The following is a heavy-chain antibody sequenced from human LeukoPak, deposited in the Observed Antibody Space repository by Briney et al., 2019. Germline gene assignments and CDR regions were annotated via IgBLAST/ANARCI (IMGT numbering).Heavy chain of an antibody. V-gene: IGHV3-7*03. CDR1: GFTFSRYW. Sequence: GGSLRLSCAASGFTFSRYWMSWVRQAPGKGLEWVANIKQDGSEKYYVDSVKGRFTISRDNAKNSLYLQMNSLRPEDTALYYCAKAFSSTWYWYFDLWGRGTLVTVSS. CDR2: IKQDGSEK. CDR3: AKAFSSTWYWYFDL. J-gene: IGHJ2*01. D-gene: IGHD6-13*01.